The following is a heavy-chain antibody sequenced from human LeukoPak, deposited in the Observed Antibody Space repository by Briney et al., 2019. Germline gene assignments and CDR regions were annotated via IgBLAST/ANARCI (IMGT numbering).Heavy chain of an antibody. CDR3: AKAGGDSSGYHFDY. CDR2: INGDGSRT. CDR1: GFTFSSYW. V-gene: IGHV3-74*01. Sequence: GGSLRLSCAASGFTFSSYWMHWVRQAPGKGLVWVSRINGDGSRTSHADSVKGRFTISRDNAKNTLYLQMNSLRAEDTAVYYCAKAGGDSSGYHFDYWGQGTLVTVSS. J-gene: IGHJ4*02. D-gene: IGHD3-22*01.